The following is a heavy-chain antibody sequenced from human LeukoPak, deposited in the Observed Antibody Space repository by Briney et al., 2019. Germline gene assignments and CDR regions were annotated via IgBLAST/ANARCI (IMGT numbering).Heavy chain of an antibody. Sequence: GESLKISCKVSGYSFTSYCIGWVRQMPGKGLEWVGIIYPGDSGPTYSPSFQGQVTIAVDRSISTAYLQWSSLQASDTAMSYCGMSGDRVPLQDDVFDVWGQGTMVTVST. D-gene: IGHD1-26*01. J-gene: IGHJ3*01. V-gene: IGHV5-51*01. CDR3: GMSGDRVPLQDDVFDV. CDR2: IYPGDSGP. CDR1: GYSFTSYC.